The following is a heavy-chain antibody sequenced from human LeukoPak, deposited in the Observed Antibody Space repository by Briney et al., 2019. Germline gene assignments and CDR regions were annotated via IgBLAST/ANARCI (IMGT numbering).Heavy chain of an antibody. CDR3: ASPRFWSGYYHTLFDY. D-gene: IGHD3-3*01. Sequence: PGGSLRLSCAASGFTVSSNYMSWVRQAPGKGLEWVSVIYSGGSTYYADSVKGRFTISRDNSKNTLYLQMNSLRAEDTAVYYCASPRFWSGYYHTLFDYWGQGTLVTVSS. J-gene: IGHJ4*02. CDR2: IYSGGST. V-gene: IGHV3-66*02. CDR1: GFTVSSNY.